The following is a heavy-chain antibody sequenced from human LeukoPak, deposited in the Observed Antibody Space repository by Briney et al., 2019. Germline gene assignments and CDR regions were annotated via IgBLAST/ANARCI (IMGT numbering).Heavy chain of an antibody. Sequence: ASVKVSCKASGYTFTSYGISWVRQATGQGLGWMGWISAYNGNTNYAQKLQGRVTMTTDTSTSTAHMELRSLRYDDTAVYYCARDGRFAAYEPDYWGQGTLVTVSS. CDR1: GYTFTSYG. D-gene: IGHD1-26*01. CDR3: ARDGRFAAYEPDY. CDR2: ISAYNGNT. J-gene: IGHJ4*02. V-gene: IGHV1-18*01.